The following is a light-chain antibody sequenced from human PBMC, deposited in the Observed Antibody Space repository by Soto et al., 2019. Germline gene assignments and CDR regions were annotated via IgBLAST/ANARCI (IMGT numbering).Light chain of an antibody. Sequence: EIVMTQSPATLSVSPGETATLSCRASQYVSNKVAWYQQKPGQAPSLLILGASTRATGVPARFSGSGSGTEFTLSISSLQSEDFAVYYCKQYKEWPPFTFGQGRRLEIK. CDR2: GAS. CDR3: KQYKEWPPFT. CDR1: QYVSNK. V-gene: IGKV3-15*01. J-gene: IGKJ5*01.